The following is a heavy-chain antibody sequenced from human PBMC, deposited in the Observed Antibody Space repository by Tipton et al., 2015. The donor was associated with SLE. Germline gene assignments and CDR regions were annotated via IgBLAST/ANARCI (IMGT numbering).Heavy chain of an antibody. CDR1: GASISHYY. CDR2: IDHFGDT. CDR3: ASELVKGFDY. V-gene: IGHV4-30-2*01. Sequence: TLSLTCSVSGASISHYYWNWIRQPPGKGLQWIGFIDHFGDTYYNPSLKGRVTISGDRSKNQFSLTLASVTAADTAVYYCASELVKGFDYWGQGTLVTVSS. D-gene: IGHD3-22*01. J-gene: IGHJ4*02.